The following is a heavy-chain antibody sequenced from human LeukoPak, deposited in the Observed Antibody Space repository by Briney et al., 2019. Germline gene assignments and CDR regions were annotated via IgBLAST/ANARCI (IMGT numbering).Heavy chain of an antibody. CDR1: GGSISSSNW. D-gene: IGHD2-15*01. J-gene: IGHJ5*02. CDR3: ARVLATSGSLTVWFDP. CDR2: IYHSGST. V-gene: IGHV4-4*02. Sequence: PSETLSLTCAVSGGSISSSNWWSWVRQPPGKGLEWIGEIYHSGSTNYNPSLKSRVLISVDTSKNQFSLQLNSVTAADTAVYYCARVLATSGSLTVWFDPWGRGTLVTVSS.